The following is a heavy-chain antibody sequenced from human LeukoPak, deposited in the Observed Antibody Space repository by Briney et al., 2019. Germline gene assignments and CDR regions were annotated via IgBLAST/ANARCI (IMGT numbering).Heavy chain of an antibody. Sequence: GGSLSLSCAASGFTFDDYAMHWVRQAPGKGLEWVSGISWKSDYIGYAESVKGRFTISRDNAKNSLYLQMNSLRPEDTALYFCAKDRSYSHYYYYGMDVWGQGTTVTVSS. J-gene: IGHJ6*02. D-gene: IGHD3-10*01. CDR3: AKDRSYSHYYYYGMDV. CDR1: GFTFDDYA. CDR2: ISWKSDYI. V-gene: IGHV3-9*01.